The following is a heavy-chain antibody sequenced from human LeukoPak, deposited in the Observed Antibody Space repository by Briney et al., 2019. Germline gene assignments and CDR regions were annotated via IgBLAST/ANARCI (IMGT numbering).Heavy chain of an antibody. D-gene: IGHD2-2*01. CDR2: ISGSGGNT. V-gene: IGHV3-23*01. CDR1: GFTFSNYA. J-gene: IGHJ4*02. CDR3: AKDRWAVLSPNIVVVPAAICDY. Sequence: PGGSLRLSCAASGFTFSNYAMSWVRQAPGKGLEWVSAISGSGGNTYYADSVKGRFTISRDNSKNTLYLQMNSLRAEDTAVYYCAKDRWAVLSPNIVVVPAAICDYWGQGTLVTVSS.